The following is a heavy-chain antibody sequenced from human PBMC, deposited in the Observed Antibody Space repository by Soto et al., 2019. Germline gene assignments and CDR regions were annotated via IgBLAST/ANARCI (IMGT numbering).Heavy chain of an antibody. CDR1: SGSVRSGNHF. D-gene: IGHD3-10*01. J-gene: IGHJ6*02. V-gene: IGHV4-61*01. CDR2: MYYTGVT. Sequence: SETLSLTCSASSGSVRSGNHFWNWIRQPPGRGLEWLGYMYYTGVTNYNPSLKSRVSMSVDTSKDQFSLNLTSLTAADTAVYYCARGGEPLGHYGLDVWGQGTTVTVSS. CDR3: ARGGEPLGHYGLDV.